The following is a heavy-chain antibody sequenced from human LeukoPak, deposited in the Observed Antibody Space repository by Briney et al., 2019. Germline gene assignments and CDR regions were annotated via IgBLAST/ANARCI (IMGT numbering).Heavy chain of an antibody. Sequence: GASVKVCCKASGYTFTGYYIHWVRQAPGQGLEWMGRINPNNGGTDYAQKFQGRVTMTRDTSISTASMELTRLTSDDTAVYYCAREWSYGDYYDYWGQGTLVTVSS. CDR1: GYTFTGYY. D-gene: IGHD4-17*01. CDR2: INPNNGGT. J-gene: IGHJ4*02. V-gene: IGHV1-2*06. CDR3: AREWSYGDYYDY.